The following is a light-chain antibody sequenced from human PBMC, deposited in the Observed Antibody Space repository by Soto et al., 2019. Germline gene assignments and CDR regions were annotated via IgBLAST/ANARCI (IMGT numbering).Light chain of an antibody. J-gene: IGKJ2*01. CDR2: DAS. Sequence: EIVLTQSPATLSLSPGESATLSCRASQSVSNYLAWYQQKPGQAPRLLIYDASNRPTGFPARFSASGSGTDFTLTISSLEPADLAVYYGLQRVNWPQTFGQGTKLEIK. CDR3: LQRVNWPQT. V-gene: IGKV3-11*01. CDR1: QSVSNY.